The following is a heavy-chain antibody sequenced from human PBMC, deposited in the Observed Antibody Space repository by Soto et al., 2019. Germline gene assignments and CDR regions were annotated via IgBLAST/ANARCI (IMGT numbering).Heavy chain of an antibody. D-gene: IGHD3-22*01. J-gene: IGHJ4*02. CDR2: IYTSGST. V-gene: IGHV4-4*07. CDR1: GGSIIGYD. CDR3: ASEKYYDSSGYYDWLGY. Sequence: SETLSLTCTVPGGSIIGYDGSWLRQPAGKGLGWIGRIYTSGSTNYNPSLKSRVTMSVDTSKNQFSRKLSSGTAADTAVYYCASEKYYDSSGYYDWLGYWGQGTLVT.